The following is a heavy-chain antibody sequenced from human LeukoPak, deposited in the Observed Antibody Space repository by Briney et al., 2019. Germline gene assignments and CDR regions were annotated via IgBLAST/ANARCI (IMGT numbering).Heavy chain of an antibody. J-gene: IGHJ6*03. CDR3: ARDFRERLVRGLYYYYYMDV. V-gene: IGHV1-8*01. CDR1: GYTFTSYD. D-gene: IGHD3-10*01. CDR2: MNPNSGNT. Sequence: VASVKVSCKASGYTFTSYDINWVRQATGQGLEWMGWMNPNSGNTGYAQKFQGRVTMTRDMSTSTVYMELSSLRSEDTAVYYCARDFRERLVRGLYYYYYMDVWGKGTTVTVSS.